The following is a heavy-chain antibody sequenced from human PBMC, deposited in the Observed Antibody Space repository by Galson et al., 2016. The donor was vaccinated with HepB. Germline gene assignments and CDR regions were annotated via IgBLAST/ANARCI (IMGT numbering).Heavy chain of an antibody. CDR1: GGPFSNYA. CDR3: ARGLVPDASRRLHFGSITLYYFDY. J-gene: IGHJ4*02. V-gene: IGHV1-69*13. D-gene: IGHD1-14*01. CDR2: FNPIFGSA. Sequence: SVKVSCKASGGPFSNYAISWVRQAPGPGLEWMGSFNPIFGSASYAQKFQGRLTITADESTSTAYMDLSSLTSEDTAVYFCARGLVPDASRRLHFGSITLYYFDYWGQGTLVTVSP.